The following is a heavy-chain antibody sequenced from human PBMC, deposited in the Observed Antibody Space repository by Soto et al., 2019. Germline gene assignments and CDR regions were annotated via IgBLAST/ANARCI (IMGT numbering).Heavy chain of an antibody. J-gene: IGHJ6*02. Sequence: GASVKVSCKASGYTFTGYYMHWVRQSSGQGLEWMGWFNPNSGGTNYAQKLQGWVTMTRDTSISTAYMELSRLRSDDTAVGYCASGSARIYSSSSGYYDLHDVSRQGT. V-gene: IGHV1-2*04. CDR2: FNPNSGGT. CDR1: GYTFTGYY. CDR3: ASGSARIYSSSSGYYDLHDV. D-gene: IGHD6-6*01.